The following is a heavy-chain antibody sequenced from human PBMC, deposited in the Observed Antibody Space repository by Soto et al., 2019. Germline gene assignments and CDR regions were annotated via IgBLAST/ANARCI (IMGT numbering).Heavy chain of an antibody. CDR1: GFTFSSYA. V-gene: IGHV3-23*01. CDR3: AKDSHPLIAAAGSFDY. D-gene: IGHD6-13*01. CDR2: ISGSGGST. Sequence: SLRLSCAASGFTFSSYAMSWVRQAPGKGLEWVSAISGSGGSTYYADSVKGRFTISRDNSKNTLYLQMNSLRAEDTAVYYCAKDSHPLIAAAGSFDYWGQGTLVTVSS. J-gene: IGHJ4*02.